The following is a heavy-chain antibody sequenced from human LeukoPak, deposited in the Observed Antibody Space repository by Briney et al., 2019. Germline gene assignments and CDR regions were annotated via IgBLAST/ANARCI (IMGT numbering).Heavy chain of an antibody. J-gene: IGHJ4*02. CDR2: ISYDGSNK. CDR1: GFTFSSYA. CDR3: ARGWLQWSY. Sequence: GGSLRLSCAASGFTFSSYAMHWVRQAPGKGLEWVAVISYDGSNKYYADSVKGRFTISRDNSKNTLYLQMNSLRAEDTAVYYCARGWLQWSYWGQGTLVTVSS. V-gene: IGHV3-30*14. D-gene: IGHD5-24*01.